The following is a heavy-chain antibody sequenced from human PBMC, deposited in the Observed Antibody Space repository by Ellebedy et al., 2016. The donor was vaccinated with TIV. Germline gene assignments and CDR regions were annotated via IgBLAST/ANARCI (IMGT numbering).Heavy chain of an antibody. CDR3: ARKVPAPTTVPPNWYFDL. CDR2: ISTSSSYI. CDR1: GFTFSDHY. V-gene: IGHV3-21*01. D-gene: IGHD4-17*01. J-gene: IGHJ2*01. Sequence: GESLKISCAASGFTFSDHYMSWVRQAPGRGLEWVSSISTSSSYIYYADSVKGRFTISRDNAKNSLFLQMTSLRAEDTAVYYCARKVPAPTTVPPNWYFDLWGRGTLVIVSS.